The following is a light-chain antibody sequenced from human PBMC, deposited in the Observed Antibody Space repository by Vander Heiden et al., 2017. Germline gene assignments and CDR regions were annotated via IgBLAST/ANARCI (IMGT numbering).Light chain of an antibody. V-gene: IGKV3-15*01. CDR2: AAS. Sequence: EIVMTQSPATLSLSPGQRAPLSCRASQSVNINVAWYQQRPGQAPSLLIHAASTRATGVPDRFSGSGSGTEFTLTISSLQSEDFAVYFCQQHSTWPSLTFGGGTRVE. J-gene: IGKJ4*01. CDR1: QSVNIN. CDR3: QQHSTWPSLT.